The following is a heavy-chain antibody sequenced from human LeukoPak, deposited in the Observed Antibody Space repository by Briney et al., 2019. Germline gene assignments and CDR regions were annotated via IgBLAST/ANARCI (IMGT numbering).Heavy chain of an antibody. CDR2: ISGSGGST. J-gene: IGHJ4*02. CDR3: AKVRAGPFDY. Sequence: GGSVRLSCAASGFTFSSYTMSWVRQAPGKGLEWVSAISGSGGSTYYADSVKGRFTISRDNSKNTLYLQMNSLRAEDTAVYYCAKVRAGPFDYWGQGTLVTVSS. D-gene: IGHD6-13*01. V-gene: IGHV3-23*01. CDR1: GFTFSSYT.